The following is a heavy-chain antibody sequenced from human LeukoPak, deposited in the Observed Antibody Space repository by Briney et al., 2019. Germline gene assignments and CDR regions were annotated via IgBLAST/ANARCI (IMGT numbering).Heavy chain of an antibody. CDR1: GFTFNTYA. Sequence: GGSLRLSCAASGFTFNTYAMTWVRQSPGKGLEWVSAIGATSGTTFYADSVKGRFTVSRDNSQNTLYLQMAGLRAEDTAIYYCARALSYWNYFDSWGQGTLVTVSS. CDR2: IGATSGTT. CDR3: ARALSYWNYFDS. V-gene: IGHV3-23*01. J-gene: IGHJ4*02. D-gene: IGHD1-1*01.